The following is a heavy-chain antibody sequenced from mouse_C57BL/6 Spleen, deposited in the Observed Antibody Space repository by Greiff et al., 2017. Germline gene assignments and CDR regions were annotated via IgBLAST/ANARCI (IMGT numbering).Heavy chain of an antibody. V-gene: IGHV5-4*03. J-gene: IGHJ3*01. Sequence: EVMLVESGGGLVKPGGSLKLSCAASGFTFSSYAMSWVRQTPEKRLEWVATISDGGSYTYYPDNVKGRFTISRDNAKNNLYLQMSHLKSEDTAMYYCARPHYDYDGFAYWGQGTLVTVSA. D-gene: IGHD2-4*01. CDR3: ARPHYDYDGFAY. CDR2: ISDGGSYT. CDR1: GFTFSSYA.